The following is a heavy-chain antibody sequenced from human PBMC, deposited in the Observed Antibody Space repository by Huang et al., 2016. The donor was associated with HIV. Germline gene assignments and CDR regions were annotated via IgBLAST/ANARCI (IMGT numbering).Heavy chain of an antibody. D-gene: IGHD3-10*01. V-gene: IGHV4-39*02. Sequence: QLQLQESGPGLVKPSETLSLICTVSGGSIRSDNYYWGWIRQPPGKGLEWIGGICYSGSTSYNPSLMRRVNITVDTSKNHFSLRMRSVTAADTAVYYCARLPGSITMIRGVITDPYWGQGTLVTVSS. CDR1: GGSIRSDNYY. CDR2: ICYSGST. CDR3: ARLPGSITMIRGVITDPY. J-gene: IGHJ4*02.